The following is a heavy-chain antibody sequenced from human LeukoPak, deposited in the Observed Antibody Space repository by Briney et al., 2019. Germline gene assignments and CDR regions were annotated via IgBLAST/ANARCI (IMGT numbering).Heavy chain of an antibody. V-gene: IGHV3-53*01. CDR3: ARGAGGYDSYYYYYMDV. D-gene: IGHD5-12*01. J-gene: IGHJ6*03. CDR1: GFTVRRNY. CDR2: IYSGGST. Sequence: GGPLRLSCAASGFTVRRNYMSWVRQAPGKGLECVSVIYSGGSTYYADSVRGRFTISRDNSKNTLYLQMNSLRAEDTAVYYCARGAGGYDSYYYYYMDVWGKGTTVTVSS.